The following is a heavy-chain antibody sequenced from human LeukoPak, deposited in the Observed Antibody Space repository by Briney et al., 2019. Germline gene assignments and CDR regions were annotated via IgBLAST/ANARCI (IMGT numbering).Heavy chain of an antibody. CDR3: ARFSKYYDSSGYYLDF. J-gene: IGHJ4*02. CDR2: IYHSGST. CDR1: GGSISSSNW. Sequence: SGTLSLTCTVSGGSISSSNWWSWVRQPPGKGLEWIGEIYHSGSTNYNPSLKSRVTISVDKSKNQFSLKLSPVTAADTAVYYCARFSKYYDSSGYYLDFWGQGTLVTVSS. V-gene: IGHV4-4*02. D-gene: IGHD3-22*01.